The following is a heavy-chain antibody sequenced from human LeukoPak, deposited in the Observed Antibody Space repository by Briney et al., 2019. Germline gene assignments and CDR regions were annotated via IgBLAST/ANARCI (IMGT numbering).Heavy chain of an antibody. D-gene: IGHD5-12*01. J-gene: IGHJ6*02. CDR1: GFTLTSSA. CDR2: IVVGSGNT. V-gene: IGHV1-58*02. Sequence: SVKVSCKASGFTLTSSAMQWVRQARGQRLEWIGWIVVGSGNTNYAQKFQERVTITRDMSTSTAYMELSSLRSEDTAVYYCAASYYSGYGVHGMDVWGQGTTVTVSS. CDR3: AASYYSGYGVHGMDV.